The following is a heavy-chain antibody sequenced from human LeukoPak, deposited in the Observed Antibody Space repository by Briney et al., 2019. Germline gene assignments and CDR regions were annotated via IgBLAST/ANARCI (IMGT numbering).Heavy chain of an antibody. J-gene: IGHJ3*02. V-gene: IGHV3-53*01. Sequence: GGSLRLSCAVSGFTVSSNYMSWVRQAPGKGLEWVSLIYSGANTYYADSVKGRFTISRDNSKNTLYLQMNSLRAEDTAVYYCARDHLARATRPAFDIWGQGTMVTVSS. CDR1: GFTVSSNY. CDR3: ARDHLARATRPAFDI. CDR2: IYSGANT. D-gene: IGHD3-3*02.